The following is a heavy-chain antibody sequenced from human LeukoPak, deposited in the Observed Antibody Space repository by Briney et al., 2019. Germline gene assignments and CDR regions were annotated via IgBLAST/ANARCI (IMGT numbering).Heavy chain of an antibody. CDR2: IYPGDSDT. CDR1: GYRFTSYW. Sequence: GESLKISCKGSGYRFTSYWIGWVRQMPGKGLEWMGIIYPGDSDTRYSPSFQGQVTISADKSISTAYLQWSSLKASDTAMYYCARSDYGSGSYYNWFDPWGQGTLVTVSS. V-gene: IGHV5-51*01. CDR3: ARSDYGSGSYYNWFDP. D-gene: IGHD3-10*01. J-gene: IGHJ5*02.